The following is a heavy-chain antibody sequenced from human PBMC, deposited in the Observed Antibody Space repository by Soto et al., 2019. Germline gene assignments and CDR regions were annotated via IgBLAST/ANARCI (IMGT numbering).Heavy chain of an antibody. Sequence: KTSETLSLTCTVAGGSISNYYWSWIRQPPGKGQEWIGYIYYGWSTNYNPSLKSRVTISVDTSKNQFSLKLTSVTAADTAVYYCARTDSSSWDRWFDPCCQETLVTVSS. J-gene: IGHJ5*02. CDR2: IYYGWST. V-gene: IGHV4-59*01. CDR1: GGSISNYY. CDR3: ARTDSSSWDRWFDP. D-gene: IGHD6-13*01.